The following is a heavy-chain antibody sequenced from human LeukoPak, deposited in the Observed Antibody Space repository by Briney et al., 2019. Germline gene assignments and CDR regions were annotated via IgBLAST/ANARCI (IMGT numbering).Heavy chain of an antibody. CDR3: ARHVYDIVVVVAATPGFDP. CDR2: IYYSGST. J-gene: IGHJ5*02. CDR1: GGSISSSSYY. Sequence: TSETLSLTCTVSGGSISSSSYYWGWIRQPPGKGLEWIGSIYYSGSTYYNPSLKSRVTISVDTSKSQFSLKLSSVTAADTAVYYCARHVYDIVVVVAATPGFDPWGQGTLVTVSS. V-gene: IGHV4-39*01. D-gene: IGHD2-15*01.